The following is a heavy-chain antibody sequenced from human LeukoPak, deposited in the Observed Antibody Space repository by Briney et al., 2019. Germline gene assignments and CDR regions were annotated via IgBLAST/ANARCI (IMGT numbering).Heavy chain of an antibody. CDR3: ARSGQLLDTPFDY. CDR2: IIPIFGTA. V-gene: IGHV1-69*05. CDR1: GGTFSSYA. J-gene: IGHJ4*02. D-gene: IGHD2-2*01. Sequence: ASVKVSCKASGGTFSSYAISWVRQAPGQGLEWMGGIIPIFGTANYAQKFQGRVTITTDESTSTAYMELSSLRSEDTAVYYCARSGQLLDTPFDYWGQGTLVTASS.